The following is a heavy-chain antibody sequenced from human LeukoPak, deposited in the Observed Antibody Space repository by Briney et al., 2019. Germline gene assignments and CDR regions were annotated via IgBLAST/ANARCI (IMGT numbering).Heavy chain of an antibody. Sequence: SETLSLTCTVSGGSVSSGSYRWSWIRQPPGKGLEWIGYIFYSGSTNYNPSLKSRVTISVDTSKNQFSLKLSSVTAADTAVYYCARDLYDILTGFPSYYFDYWGQGTLVTVSS. J-gene: IGHJ4*02. D-gene: IGHD3-9*01. CDR1: GGSVSSGSYR. V-gene: IGHV4-61*01. CDR3: ARDLYDILTGFPSYYFDY. CDR2: IFYSGST.